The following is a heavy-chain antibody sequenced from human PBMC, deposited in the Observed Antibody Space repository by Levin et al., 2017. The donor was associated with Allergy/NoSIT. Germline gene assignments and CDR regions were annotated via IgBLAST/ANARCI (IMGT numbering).Heavy chain of an antibody. V-gene: IGHV4-59*01. CDR3: ARGPRWLLLDY. D-gene: IGHD3-22*01. Sequence: PSQTLSLTCTVSGGSISSYYWSWIRQPPGKGLEWIGYIYYSGSTNYNPSLKSRVTISVDTSKNQFSLKLSSVTAADTAVYYCARGPRWLLLDYWGQGTLVTVSS. CDR1: GGSISSYY. J-gene: IGHJ4*02. CDR2: IYYSGST.